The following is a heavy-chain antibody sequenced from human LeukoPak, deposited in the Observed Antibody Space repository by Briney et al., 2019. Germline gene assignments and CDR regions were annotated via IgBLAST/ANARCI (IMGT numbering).Heavy chain of an antibody. CDR2: ISASSGT. J-gene: IGHJ4*02. V-gene: IGHV3-23*01. D-gene: IGHD6-6*01. CDR1: GFTLSSYV. CDR3: AKAGSSSTYYFDY. Sequence: GGSLRLSCAASGFTLSSYVMRWVRQPPGKGLEWVSTISASSGTYYADSVKGRFTISRDNSKNTVYLQMNSLRAVDTAIYYCAKAGSSSTYYFDYWGQGALVTVSS.